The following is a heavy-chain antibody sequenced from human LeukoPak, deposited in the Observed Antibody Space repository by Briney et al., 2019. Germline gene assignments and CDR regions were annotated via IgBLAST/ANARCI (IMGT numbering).Heavy chain of an antibody. V-gene: IGHV4-59*12. J-gene: IGHJ3*02. CDR3: ARFDQSGDDAFDI. CDR2: IYYSGST. D-gene: IGHD3-10*01. CDR1: GGSISSYY. Sequence: SETLSLTCTVSGGSISSYYWSWIRQPPGKGLEWIGYIYYSGSTYYNPSLKSRVTISVDTSKNQFSLKLSSVTAADTAVYYCARFDQSGDDAFDIWGQGTMVTVSS.